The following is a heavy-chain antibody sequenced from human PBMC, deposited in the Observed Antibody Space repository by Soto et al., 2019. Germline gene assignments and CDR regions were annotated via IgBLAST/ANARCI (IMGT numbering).Heavy chain of an antibody. J-gene: IGHJ4*02. CDR1: GYTFTSYG. CDR2: ISAYNGNT. CDR3: ASTLYYYDSSGYYPY. V-gene: IGHV1-18*01. Sequence: QVQLVQSGAEVKKPGASVKVSCKASGYTFTSYGISWVRQAPGQGLEWMGWISAYNGNTNYAQKLQGRVTMTTDTSTRTAYMELRSLRSDDTAVYYCASTLYYYDSSGYYPYWGQGTLVTVSS. D-gene: IGHD3-22*01.